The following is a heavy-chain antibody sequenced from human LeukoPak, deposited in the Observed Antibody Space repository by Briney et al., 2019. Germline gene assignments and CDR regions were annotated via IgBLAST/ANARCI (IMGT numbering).Heavy chain of an antibody. V-gene: IGHV1-69*06. D-gene: IGHD3-10*01. J-gene: IGHJ4*02. CDR1: GGTFSSYA. CDR2: IIPIFGTA. CDR3: ARDRGDTMVRVVITIDY. Sequence: SVKVSCKASGGTFSSYAISWVRQAPGQGLEWMGGIIPIFGTANYAQKFQGRVTITADKSTSTAYMELSSLRSEDTAVYYCARDRGDTMVRVVITIDYWGQGTLVTVSS.